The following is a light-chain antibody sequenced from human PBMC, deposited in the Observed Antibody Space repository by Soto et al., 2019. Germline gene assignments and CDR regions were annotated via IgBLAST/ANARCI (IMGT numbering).Light chain of an antibody. J-gene: IGKJ5*01. CDR2: DAS. CDR1: QTVRGSY. Sequence: EFVLTQSPGTLSLSPGERATLSCGASQTVRGSYLAWYQQKPGQAPRLLIYDASKRATGIPARFSGSGSGKDFTLTISSLEPEDFAVYYCQQRSNWPSTFGQGTRLEIK. CDR3: QQRSNWPST. V-gene: IGKV3-11*01.